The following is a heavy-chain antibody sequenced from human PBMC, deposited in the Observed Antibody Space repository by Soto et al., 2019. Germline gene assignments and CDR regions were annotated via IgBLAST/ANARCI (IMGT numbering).Heavy chain of an antibody. D-gene: IGHD2-21*01. CDR3: ARSPPYCDPISCYWYCDL. CDR2: IIPIFGTA. V-gene: IGHV1-69*06. Sequence: SVKVSCKASGGTFSSYAISWVRQAPGQGLEWMGGIIPIFGTANYAQKFQGRVTITADKSTSTAYMELSSLRSEDTAVYYCARSPPYCDPISCYWYCDLGGRG. CDR1: GGTFSSYA. J-gene: IGHJ2*01.